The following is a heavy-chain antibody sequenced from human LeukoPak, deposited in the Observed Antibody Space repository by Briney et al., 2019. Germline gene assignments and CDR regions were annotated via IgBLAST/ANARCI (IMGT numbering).Heavy chain of an antibody. V-gene: IGHV3-49*04. CDR3: TRADSPDIVVVVAEYNYYYYYGMDV. Sequence: GGSLRLSCTASGFTFGDYAMSWVRQAPGKGLEWVGFIRSKAYGGTTEYAASVKGRFTISRDDSKSIAYLQMNSLKTEDTAVYYCTRADSPDIVVVVAEYNYYYYYGMDVWGQGTTVTVSS. CDR2: IRSKAYGGTT. J-gene: IGHJ6*02. D-gene: IGHD2-15*01. CDR1: GFTFGDYA.